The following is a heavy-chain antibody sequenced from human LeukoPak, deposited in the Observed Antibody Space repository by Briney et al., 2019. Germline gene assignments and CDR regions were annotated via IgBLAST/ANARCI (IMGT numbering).Heavy chain of an antibody. CDR1: GGSFSGYY. D-gene: IGHD6-19*01. CDR2: INHSGST. Sequence: SETLSLTCAVYGGSFSGYYWSWIRQPPGKGLEWIGEINHSGSTNYNPSLKSRVTISVDTSKNQFSLKLSPVTAADTAVYYCATGQWLVLPFDYWGQGTLVTVSS. J-gene: IGHJ4*02. V-gene: IGHV4-34*01. CDR3: ATGQWLVLPFDY.